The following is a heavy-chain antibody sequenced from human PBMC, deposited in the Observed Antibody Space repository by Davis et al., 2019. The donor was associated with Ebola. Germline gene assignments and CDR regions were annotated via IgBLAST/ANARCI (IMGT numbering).Heavy chain of an antibody. V-gene: IGHV3-74*01. D-gene: IGHD2-15*01. Sequence: GESLKISCAASGFTFSRDWMHWVRQAPGERLVWVSRISGDGSSTHYADSVKGRFTISRDNAKNTLYLQMSSLRAEETAVYYCARERCSGSVCLRAFDIWGQGTMVTVSS. J-gene: IGHJ3*02. CDR3: ARERCSGSVCLRAFDI. CDR2: ISGDGSST. CDR1: GFTFSRDW.